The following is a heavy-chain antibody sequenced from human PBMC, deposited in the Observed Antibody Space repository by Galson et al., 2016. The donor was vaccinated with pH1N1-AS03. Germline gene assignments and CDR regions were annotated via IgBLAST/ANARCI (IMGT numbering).Heavy chain of an antibody. D-gene: IGHD5-24*01. Sequence: SLRLSCAASGFPFSTYAMHWVRQAPGKGLEWVAVISNDGRNKIYADSVKGRLTISRDSSKNNLYLEMNSLRAEDTAVYYCARASRWLQIGFDYWGQGTLVTVSS. CDR3: ARASRWLQIGFDY. V-gene: IGHV3-30-3*01. J-gene: IGHJ4*02. CDR2: ISNDGRNK. CDR1: GFPFSTYA.